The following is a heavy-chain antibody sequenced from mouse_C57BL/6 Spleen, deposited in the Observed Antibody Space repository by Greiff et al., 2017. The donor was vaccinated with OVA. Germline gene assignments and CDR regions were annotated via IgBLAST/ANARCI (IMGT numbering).Heavy chain of an antibody. D-gene: IGHD1-1*01. J-gene: IGHJ1*03. Sequence: VQLQQPGAELVMPGASVKLSCKASGYTFTSYWMHWVKQRPGQGLEWIGEIDPSDSYTNYNQKFKGKSTLTVDKSSSTAYMQLSSLTSEDSAVYYCARRTTVVARWYFDVWGTGTTVTVSS. V-gene: IGHV1-69*01. CDR2: IDPSDSYT. CDR1: GYTFTSYW. CDR3: ARRTTVVARWYFDV.